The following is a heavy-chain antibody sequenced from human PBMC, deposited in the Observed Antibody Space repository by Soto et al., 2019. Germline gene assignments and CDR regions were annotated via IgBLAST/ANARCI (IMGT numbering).Heavy chain of an antibody. CDR2: ITPTGGGRT. D-gene: IGHD1-26*01. V-gene: IGHV1-46*01. CDR1: GSTFPNYY. CDR3: ARDRSSIVGATFDY. Sequence: ASVKVSCKASGSTFPNYYMHWVRQAPGQGLEWLGIITPTGGGRTKYSQKFQGRVTMTRDTSTSTVYMELSSLRSEDTAVYYCARDRSSIVGATFDYWGQGTLVTVSS. J-gene: IGHJ4*02.